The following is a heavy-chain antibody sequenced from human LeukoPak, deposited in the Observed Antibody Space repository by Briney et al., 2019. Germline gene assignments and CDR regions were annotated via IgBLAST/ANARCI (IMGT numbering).Heavy chain of an antibody. J-gene: IGHJ4*02. CDR3: ARGDHSGYEGPFDY. Sequence: SETLSLTCTVSGGSISSYYWSWIRQPAGKGLEWIGRIYTSGSTNYNPSLKSRVTMSVDTSKNQFSLKLSSVTAADTAVYYCARGDHSGYEGPFDYWGQGTLVTVSS. CDR2: IYTSGST. CDR1: GGSISSYY. D-gene: IGHD5-12*01. V-gene: IGHV4-4*07.